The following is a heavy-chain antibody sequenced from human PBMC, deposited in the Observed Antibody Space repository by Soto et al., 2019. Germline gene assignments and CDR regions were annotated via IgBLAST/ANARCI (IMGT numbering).Heavy chain of an antibody. CDR3: ARGDHPYDYVWGSYRSQKGGYYYYGMDV. J-gene: IGHJ6*02. CDR2: IIPILGIA. V-gene: IGHV1-69*02. Sequence: SVKVSCKASGGTFSSYIISWVRQAPGQGLEWMGRIIPILGIANYAQKFQGRVTITADKSTSTAYMELSSLRSEDTAVYYCARGDHPYDYVWGSYRSQKGGYYYYGMDVWGQGTTVTVSS. D-gene: IGHD3-16*02. CDR1: GGTFSSYI.